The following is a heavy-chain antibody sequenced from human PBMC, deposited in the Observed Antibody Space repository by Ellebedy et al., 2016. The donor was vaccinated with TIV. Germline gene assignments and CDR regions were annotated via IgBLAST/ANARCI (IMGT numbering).Heavy chain of an antibody. D-gene: IGHD2-15*01. V-gene: IGHV3-48*04. CDR2: ISSSSTTI. Sequence: GGSLRLSCAASGFTFSSYNMNWVRQAPGKGLEWVSYISSSSTTIYYADSVQGRFTISRDNAKNSLYLQMSSVRADDTAVYYCATYSPERSTYWGQGTLVTVSS. CDR3: ATYSPERSTY. J-gene: IGHJ4*02. CDR1: GFTFSSYN.